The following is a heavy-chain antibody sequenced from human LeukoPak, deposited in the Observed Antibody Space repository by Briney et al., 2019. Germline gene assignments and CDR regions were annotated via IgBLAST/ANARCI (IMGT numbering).Heavy chain of an antibody. D-gene: IGHD3-3*01. CDR2: IYYSGST. CDR3: ARDGGQDYMDV. J-gene: IGHJ6*03. CDR1: GGSISSYY. Sequence: ETLSLTCTVSGGSISSYYWSWIRQPPGKGLEWIGYIYYSGSTNYNPSLKSRVTISVDTSKNQFSLKLSSVTAADTAVYYCARDGGQDYMDVWGKGTTVTVSS. V-gene: IGHV4-59*01.